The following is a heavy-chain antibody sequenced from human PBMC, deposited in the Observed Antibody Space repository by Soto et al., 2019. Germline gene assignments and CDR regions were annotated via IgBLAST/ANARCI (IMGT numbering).Heavy chain of an antibody. CDR3: ARDMVVAATHYYYGMDV. CDR1: GYTFTSYD. V-gene: IGHV1-8*01. J-gene: IGHJ6*02. Sequence: QVQLVQSGAEVKKPGASVKVSCKASGYTFTSYDINWVRQATGQGLEWMGWMNPNSGNTGYAQKFQGRVTMTRNTSISTAYMELSSLRSEDTAVYYCARDMVVAATHYYYGMDVWGQGTTVTVSS. CDR2: MNPNSGNT. D-gene: IGHD2-15*01.